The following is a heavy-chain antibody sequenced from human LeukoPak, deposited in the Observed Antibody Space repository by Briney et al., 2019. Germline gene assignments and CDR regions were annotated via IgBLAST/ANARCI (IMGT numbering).Heavy chain of an antibody. Sequence: GESLKISCKGSGYRFTSYWIGWVRQMPGRGLEWMGIIYPADSDTRYSPSFQGQVTFSADKSISTAYLQWNSLKASDTATYYCARHGGQLGYFDYWGQGTLVTVSS. J-gene: IGHJ4*02. CDR1: GYRFTSYW. CDR3: ARHGGQLGYFDY. CDR2: IYPADSDT. D-gene: IGHD6-6*01. V-gene: IGHV5-51*01.